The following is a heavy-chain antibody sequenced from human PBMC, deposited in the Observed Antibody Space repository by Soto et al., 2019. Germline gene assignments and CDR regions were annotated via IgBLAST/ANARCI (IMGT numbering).Heavy chain of an antibody. V-gene: IGHV1-2*04. J-gene: IGHJ6*03. D-gene: IGHD5-12*01. Sequence: QLQLVQSGAEVRKPGASVTVSCRSSGDSLNDYYIHWARQAPGQGLEWMGWINPNGGVTKYAQKFQGWVSMTRDTSIRTVYMQLSRLRSDDTAVYYCARESGGATATLDYYYFYMDVWGTGTTVTVSS. CDR3: ARESGGATATLDYYYFYMDV. CDR2: INPNGGVT. CDR1: GDSLNDYY.